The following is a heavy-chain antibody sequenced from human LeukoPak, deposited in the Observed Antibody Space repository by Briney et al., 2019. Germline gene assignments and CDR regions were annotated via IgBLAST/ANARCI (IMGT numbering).Heavy chain of an antibody. V-gene: IGHV4-59*08. CDR1: ADSTSTYY. CDR3: ARHKGDYMENAGDM. Sequence: PSETLSLTCTVSADSTSTYYGRWMRQPPGKGLEWIGYIYYTGTTNYNPSLKSRVTMSVDTSKNQFSLKLRTVIAEVTAVLYCARHKGDYMENAGDMWGQGTTLTVSS. D-gene: IGHD4-17*01. CDR2: IYYTGTT. J-gene: IGHJ3*02.